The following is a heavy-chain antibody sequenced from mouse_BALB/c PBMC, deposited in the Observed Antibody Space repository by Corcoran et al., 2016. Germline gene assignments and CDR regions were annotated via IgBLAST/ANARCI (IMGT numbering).Heavy chain of an antibody. D-gene: IGHD1-1*01. J-gene: IGHJ1*01. V-gene: IGHV1-18*01. CDR1: GYSFTGYT. CDR3: ARALNDYGSSDGYFDG. Sequence: EVQLQQSGPELVKPGASMKISCKASGYSFTGYTMNWVKQSHGKNLEWIGLINPYNGGTSYNQKFKGKATLTVDKSSSTAYMELLSLTSEDSAFGYCARALNDYGSSDGYFDGWCAGTTVTVSS. CDR2: INPYNGGT.